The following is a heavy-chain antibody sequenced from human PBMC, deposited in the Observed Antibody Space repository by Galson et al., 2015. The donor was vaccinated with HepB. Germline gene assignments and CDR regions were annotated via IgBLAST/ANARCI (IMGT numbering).Heavy chain of an antibody. D-gene: IGHD1-26*01. CDR3: VRDSVWGEDPPNFDN. J-gene: IGHJ4*02. Sequence: SLRLSCAASGFTSSSYTMSWVRQAPGRGLEWVSSIHGSSRYIYYADSLRGRFTISRDNANNSLFLQLNRLEAEDTAVYFCVRDSVWGEDPPNFDNWGQGTLVAVSS. CDR1: GFTSSSYT. CDR2: IHGSSRYI. V-gene: IGHV3-21*01.